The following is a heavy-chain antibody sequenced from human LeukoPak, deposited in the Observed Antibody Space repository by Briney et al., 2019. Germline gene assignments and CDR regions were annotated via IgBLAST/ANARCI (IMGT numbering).Heavy chain of an antibody. V-gene: IGHV4-34*01. CDR3: ASKGDYYDSSGTEKYFDY. D-gene: IGHD3-22*01. J-gene: IGHJ4*02. CDR2: INHSGST. Sequence: ASGTLSLTCAVYGGSFSGYYWSWIRQPPGKGLEWIGEINHSGSTNYNPSLKSRVTISVDTSKNQFSLKLSSVTAADTAVYYCASKGDYYDSSGTEKYFDYWGQGTLVTVSS. CDR1: GGSFSGYY.